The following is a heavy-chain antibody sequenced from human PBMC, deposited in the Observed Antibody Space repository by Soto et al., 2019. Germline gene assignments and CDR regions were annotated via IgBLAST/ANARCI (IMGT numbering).Heavy chain of an antibody. CDR1: GFTFSNTW. CDR3: TTAAALG. D-gene: IGHD6-13*01. J-gene: IGHJ4*02. V-gene: IGHV3-15*01. CDR2: IKSETDGGTT. Sequence: EVQLVESGGGLVKPGGSLRLSCATSGFTFSNTWMSWVRQAPGKGLEWVGRIKSETDGGTTDYAAPVKGRFTISRDDSKTTLYLQMNSLKTEDAAVYYCTTAAALGWGQGTLVTVSS.